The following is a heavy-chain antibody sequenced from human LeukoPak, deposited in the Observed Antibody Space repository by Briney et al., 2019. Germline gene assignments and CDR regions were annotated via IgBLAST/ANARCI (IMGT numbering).Heavy chain of an antibody. Sequence: GGSLRLSCVAPGFTFSNYAMSWVRQAPGKGLEWVSAISGSGGDTFYTDSVKGRFTVSRDNSKNTLYLQMKGLRAEDTAVYYCVKDSVVVAGLVNYFDYWGQGTLVTVSS. V-gene: IGHV3-23*01. D-gene: IGHD6-19*01. CDR2: ISGSGGDT. J-gene: IGHJ4*02. CDR3: VKDSVVVAGLVNYFDY. CDR1: GFTFSNYA.